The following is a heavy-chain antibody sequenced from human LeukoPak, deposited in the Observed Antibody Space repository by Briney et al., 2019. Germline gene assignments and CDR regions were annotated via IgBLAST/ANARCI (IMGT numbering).Heavy chain of an antibody. CDR2: ISGSGGST. CDR3: AKDLPAPWGYFDY. J-gene: IGHJ4*02. Sequence: GGSLRLSCAASGFTVSSTYMSWVRQAPGKGLEWVSAISGSGGSTYYADSVKGRFTISRDNSKNTLYLQMNSLRAEDTAVYYCAKDLPAPWGYFDYWGQGTLVTVSS. D-gene: IGHD7-27*01. V-gene: IGHV3-23*01. CDR1: GFTVSSTY.